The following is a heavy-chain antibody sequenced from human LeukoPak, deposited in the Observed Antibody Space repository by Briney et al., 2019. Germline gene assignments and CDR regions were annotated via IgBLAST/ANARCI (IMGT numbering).Heavy chain of an antibody. CDR3: ARGDDILTGDYYYYGMDV. D-gene: IGHD3-9*01. CDR1: GFTFSSYS. Sequence: GGSLRLSCAASGFTFSSYSMNWVRQAPGKGLEWVSSISSSSSYIYYADSVKGRFTISRDNSKNTLYLQMNSLRAEDTAVYYCARGDDILTGDYYYYGMDVWGQGTTVTVSS. CDR2: ISSSSSYI. J-gene: IGHJ6*02. V-gene: IGHV3-21*01.